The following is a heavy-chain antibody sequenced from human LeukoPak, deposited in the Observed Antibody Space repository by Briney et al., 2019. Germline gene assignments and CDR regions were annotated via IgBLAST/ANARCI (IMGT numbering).Heavy chain of an antibody. Sequence: SESLSPTCTVSGDSISSHYWSWIRQPAGKGLEWIGRIYTSGSTNYNPSLRSRVTMSVDTSKNQFSLKLSTVTVADTAVYYCARVAYCGGDCYSFDYWGQGTLVTVSS. J-gene: IGHJ4*02. CDR2: IYTSGST. CDR1: GDSISSHY. D-gene: IGHD2-21*02. V-gene: IGHV4-4*07. CDR3: ARVAYCGGDCYSFDY.